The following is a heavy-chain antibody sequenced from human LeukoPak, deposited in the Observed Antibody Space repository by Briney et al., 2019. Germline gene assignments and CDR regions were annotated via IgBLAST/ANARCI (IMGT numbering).Heavy chain of an antibody. CDR1: GFTFSSYW. V-gene: IGHV3-7*05. CDR2: IKQGGSEE. D-gene: IGHD2-21*02. Sequence: GGSLRLSCAASGFTFSSYWMSWVRQAPGKGLEWVANIKQGGSEEYYVDSMKGRFTISRDNAKNSLYLQMNSLRAEDTAVYYCARDIVVVTAYFDYWGQGTLVTVSS. J-gene: IGHJ4*02. CDR3: ARDIVVVTAYFDY.